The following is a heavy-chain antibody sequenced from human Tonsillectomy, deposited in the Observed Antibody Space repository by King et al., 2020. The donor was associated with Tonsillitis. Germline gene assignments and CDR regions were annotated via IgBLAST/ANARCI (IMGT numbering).Heavy chain of an antibody. CDR2: IADTGRT. Sequence: VQLQESGPGLVKPSETLSLTCTVSGGSISSHYWSWIRQPPGKGLEWIGYIADTGRTNYNPPPKSRFTISVDTSKNQFSLKLSSVTAADSAVYYCARDRRLYDTVNYYYMDVWGKGTAVTVSS. V-gene: IGHV4-59*11. D-gene: IGHD3-9*01. J-gene: IGHJ6*03. CDR3: ARDRRLYDTVNYYYMDV. CDR1: GGSISSHY.